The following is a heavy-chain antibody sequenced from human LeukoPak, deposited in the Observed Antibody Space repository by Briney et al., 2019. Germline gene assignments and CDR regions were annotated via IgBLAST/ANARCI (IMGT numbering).Heavy chain of an antibody. Sequence: SETLSLTCTVSGGSISSSSYYWGWIRQPPGKGLEWIGSIYYSGSTYYNPSLKSRVTISVDTSKNQFSLKLSSVTAADTALYYCARVAYYDSGSYSHDYWGQGTLVTVSS. D-gene: IGHD3-10*01. CDR1: GGSISSSSYY. J-gene: IGHJ4*02. CDR2: IYYSGST. V-gene: IGHV4-39*01. CDR3: ARVAYYDSGSYSHDY.